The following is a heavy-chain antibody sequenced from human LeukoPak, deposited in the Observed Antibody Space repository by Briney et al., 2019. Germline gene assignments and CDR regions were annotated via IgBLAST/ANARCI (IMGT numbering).Heavy chain of an antibody. CDR2: ISGSGGST. CDR1: GFTFSSYA. CDR3: ARLSGYCGGARYFSIDY. J-gene: IGHJ4*02. V-gene: IGHV3-23*01. Sequence: GGSLRLSCAASGFTFSSYAMSWVRQAPGKGLEWVSVISGSGGSTNYADSVKGQFTISRDNSKSTLYLQMNSLRAEDTAVYYCARLSGYCGGARYFSIDYWGRGTLVTVSS. D-gene: IGHD2-21*02.